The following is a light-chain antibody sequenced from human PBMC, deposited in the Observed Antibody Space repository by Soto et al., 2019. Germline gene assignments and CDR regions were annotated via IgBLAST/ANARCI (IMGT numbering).Light chain of an antibody. Sequence: MTQSPSTLSASVGDRVTITCRASQSISSWLAWYQQKPGQAPRLLIYGASTRAAGIPARFRGSRSGTEFTLTISSLLSEDFAVYYCQQYDNWPPITFGQGTRLEIK. CDR2: GAS. CDR1: QSISSW. CDR3: QQYDNWPPIT. J-gene: IGKJ5*01. V-gene: IGKV3-15*01.